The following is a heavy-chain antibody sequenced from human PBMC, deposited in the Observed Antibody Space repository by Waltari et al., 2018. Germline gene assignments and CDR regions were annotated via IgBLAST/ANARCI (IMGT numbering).Heavy chain of an antibody. CDR1: GGTFSSYA. V-gene: IGHV1-69*08. CDR3: ARDLVNYDYIWGSLDWFDP. Sequence: QVQLVQSGAEVKKPGSSVKVSCKASGGTFSSYAISWVRQAPGQGLEWMGRIIPIFGTANYAQKFQGRVTITADKSTSTAYMELSSLRSEDTAVYYCARDLVNYDYIWGSLDWFDPWGQGTLVTVSS. J-gene: IGHJ5*02. CDR2: IIPIFGTA. D-gene: IGHD3-16*01.